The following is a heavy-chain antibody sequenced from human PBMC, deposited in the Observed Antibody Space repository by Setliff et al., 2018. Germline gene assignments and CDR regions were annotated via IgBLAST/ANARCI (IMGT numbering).Heavy chain of an antibody. V-gene: IGHV4-59*08. CDR3: ARLSPYNTGPPFDY. D-gene: IGHD2-8*02. J-gene: IGHJ4*02. CDR1: GDSIFDNY. Sequence: SETLSLTCSVSGDSIFDNYWSWIRQSPGRGLEWIAYISYTGSTNYNPSLKSRVTISLDTSKNHFSLNLRSVTTADTAVYYCARLSPYNTGPPFDYWGQGTLVTV. CDR2: ISYTGST.